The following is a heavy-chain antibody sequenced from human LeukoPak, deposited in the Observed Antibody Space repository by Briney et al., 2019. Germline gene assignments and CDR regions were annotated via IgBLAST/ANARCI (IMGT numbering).Heavy chain of an antibody. CDR3: AKDRGYSHGFDY. J-gene: IGHJ4*02. CDR2: ISYDGRNK. D-gene: IGHD5-18*01. CDR1: GFTFSSYG. V-gene: IGHV3-30*18. Sequence: GGSLRLSCAASGFTFSSYGMHWVRQAPGTGLEWVAAISYDGRNKEYVDSVKGRFTISRDNSKNTLYLQMNSLRAEDTAVYNCAKDRGYSHGFDYWGQGTLATVSS.